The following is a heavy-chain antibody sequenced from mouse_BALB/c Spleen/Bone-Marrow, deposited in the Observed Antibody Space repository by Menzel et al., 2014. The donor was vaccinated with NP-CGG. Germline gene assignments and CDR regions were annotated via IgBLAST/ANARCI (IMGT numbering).Heavy chain of an antibody. CDR3: ARHAYYDQTEVSFVY. V-gene: IGHV5-9-2*01. CDR2: ISGGGSYT. D-gene: IGHD2-4*01. J-gene: IGHJ3*01. CDR1: GFTFSNYG. Sequence: EVKLMESGGGLVKSGGSLKLSCAASGFTFSNYGMSWVRQTPEKRLEWVATISGGGSYTFYSDSVKGGFTISRDNAKNNLYLQLSSLRSEDTALYYCARHAYYDQTEVSFVYWGQGTLVTVSA.